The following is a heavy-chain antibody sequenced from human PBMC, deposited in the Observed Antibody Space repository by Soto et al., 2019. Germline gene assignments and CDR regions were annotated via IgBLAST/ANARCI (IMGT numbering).Heavy chain of an antibody. CDR3: ARERIAAAGTGGIDY. D-gene: IGHD6-13*01. CDR2: IYYSGST. V-gene: IGHV4-31*03. CDR1: GGSISSGGYY. J-gene: IGHJ4*02. Sequence: LSLTCTVSGGSISSGGYYWSWIRQHPGKGLEWIGYIYYSGSTYYNPSLKSRVTISVDTSKNQFSLKLSSVTAADTAVYYCARERIAAAGTGGIDYWGPGTLVTVSS.